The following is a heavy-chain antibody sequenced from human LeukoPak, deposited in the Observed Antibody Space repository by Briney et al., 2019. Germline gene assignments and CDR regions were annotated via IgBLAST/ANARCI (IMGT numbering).Heavy chain of an antibody. CDR3: AREVAASSWSY. V-gene: IGHV4-39*01. CDR1: GGSISSSTYY. D-gene: IGHD6-13*01. Sequence: QTSETLSLTCTVSGGSISSSTYYWGWIRQPPGKGLEWIGSIFYSGSTYYNPSLKSRVTISVDTSKNQFSLKLNSVTAADTAVYYCAREVAASSWSYWGQGTLVTVSS. CDR2: IFYSGST. J-gene: IGHJ4*02.